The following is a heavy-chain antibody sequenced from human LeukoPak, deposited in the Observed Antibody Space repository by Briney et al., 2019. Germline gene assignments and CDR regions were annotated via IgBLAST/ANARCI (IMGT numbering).Heavy chain of an antibody. V-gene: IGHV4-39*07. Sequence: PSETLSLTCTVSGGSISSSSYYWGWIRQPPGKGLEWIGSIYYSGSTYYNPSLKSRVTISVDTSKNQFSLKLSSVTAADTAVYYCARGGLRSGGSCYINWGQGTLVTVSS. CDR3: ARGGLRSGGSCYIN. CDR2: IYYSGST. CDR1: GGSISSSSYY. J-gene: IGHJ4*02. D-gene: IGHD2-15*01.